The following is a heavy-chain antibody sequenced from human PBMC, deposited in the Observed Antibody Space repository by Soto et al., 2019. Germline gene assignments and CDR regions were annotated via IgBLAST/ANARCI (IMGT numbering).Heavy chain of an antibody. CDR2: MNPGSGDT. Sequence: ASVKVSCKASGYTFTNNDVTWVRQATGQGIEWMGWMNPGSGDTGYAQKFQGRVTMTRNISIATAYMELSSLRSEDTAICYCARMASFGSLNWFDPWGQGTLVTVSS. V-gene: IGHV1-8*01. J-gene: IGHJ5*02. CDR1: GYTFTNND. CDR3: ARMASFGSLNWFDP. D-gene: IGHD5-18*01.